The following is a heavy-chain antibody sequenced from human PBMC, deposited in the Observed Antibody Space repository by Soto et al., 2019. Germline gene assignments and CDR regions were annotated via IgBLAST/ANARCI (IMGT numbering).Heavy chain of an antibody. Sequence: QVQLVESGGGVVQPGRSLRLSCAASGFTFSSNAMHWVRQAPGKGLEGVAVMAYDGSNEYYADSVKGLFTISRDNSKNSVYLQMKSLRTEDTAVYYCARDSILSGTTRPPPLDYWGQGTLVTVSS. CDR3: ARDSILSGTTRPPPLDY. J-gene: IGHJ4*02. D-gene: IGHD4-17*01. CDR2: MAYDGSNE. V-gene: IGHV3-30-3*01. CDR1: GFTFSSNA.